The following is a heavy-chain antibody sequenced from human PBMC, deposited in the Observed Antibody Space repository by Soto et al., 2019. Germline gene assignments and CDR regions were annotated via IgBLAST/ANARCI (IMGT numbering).Heavy chain of an antibody. Sequence: PGGSLRLSCAASGFTFSAYGMHWVRQAPGKGLEWVAVIWYDGSNKYYVDSVKGRFTISRDDSKNTLYLQMNSLRAEDTVVYYCARETGAPLYGMDVWGQGTTVTVSS. V-gene: IGHV3-33*01. CDR2: IWYDGSNK. D-gene: IGHD7-27*01. CDR3: ARETGAPLYGMDV. CDR1: GFTFSAYG. J-gene: IGHJ6*02.